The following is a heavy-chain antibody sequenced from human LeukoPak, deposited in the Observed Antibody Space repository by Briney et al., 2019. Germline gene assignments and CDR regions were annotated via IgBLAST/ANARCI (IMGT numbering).Heavy chain of an antibody. CDR3: AKRYNSEYLAPVQN. J-gene: IGHJ4*02. V-gene: IGHV3-23*01. D-gene: IGHD1-1*01. CDR1: GFTFRSYA. Sequence: PGGSLRLSCAASGFTFRSYAMTWVGQAPGKGLEWVSTVSISGGGTYYADSVKGRFTISRDKSKNTLYLQMNSLRGEDTAVYYCAKRYNSEYLAPVQNWGQGTLVTVSS. CDR2: VSISGGGT.